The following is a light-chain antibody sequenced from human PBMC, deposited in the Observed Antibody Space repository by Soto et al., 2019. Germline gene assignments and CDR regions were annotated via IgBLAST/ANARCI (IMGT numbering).Light chain of an antibody. CDR2: AAS. CDR3: QQSYSTPPYT. V-gene: IGKV1-39*01. J-gene: IGKJ2*01. CDR1: QSISSY. Sequence: DIPMTQSPSSLSASVGDRVTITCRASQSISSYLNWYQQKPGKAPKRLIYAASSLQSGVTSRFSGSGSGTDFTLTISSLQPEDFATYYCQQSYSTPPYTFGQGTKLEIK.